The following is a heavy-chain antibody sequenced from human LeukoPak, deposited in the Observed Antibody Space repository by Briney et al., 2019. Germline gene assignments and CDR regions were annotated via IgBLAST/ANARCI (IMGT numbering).Heavy chain of an antibody. CDR2: ISGSGGST. CDR3: AKRPQLAAAGYYFDY. Sequence: GGSLRLSCAASGFTFSSYAMSWVRQAPGKGLEWVSAISGSGGSTYYADSVKGRFTISRDNSRNTLYLQMNSLRAEDTAVYYCAKRPQLAAAGYYFDYWGQGTLVTVSS. V-gene: IGHV3-23*01. CDR1: GFTFSSYA. J-gene: IGHJ4*02. D-gene: IGHD6-13*01.